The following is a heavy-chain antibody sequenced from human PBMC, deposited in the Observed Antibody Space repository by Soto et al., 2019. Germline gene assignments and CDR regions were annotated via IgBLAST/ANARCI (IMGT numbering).Heavy chain of an antibody. D-gene: IGHD4-17*01. CDR3: ARGFPTVVTVDY. CDR1: GGSINSGGFY. V-gene: IGHV4-31*03. J-gene: IGHJ4*02. Sequence: PSETLSLTCTVSGGSINSGGFYWSWIRQHPGKGLEWIGYIYYSGSTYYNPSLKSRVIISVDTSKNQFSLRLRSVTAADTAVYYCARGFPTVVTVDYWGQGTLVTGSS. CDR2: IYYSGST.